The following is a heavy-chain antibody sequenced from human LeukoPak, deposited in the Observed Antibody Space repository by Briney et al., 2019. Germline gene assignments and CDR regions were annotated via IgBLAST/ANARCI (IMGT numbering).Heavy chain of an antibody. V-gene: IGHV3-30*09. CDR3: VSPTADYPFLYYFDS. CDR2: ISSDGNSK. D-gene: IGHD5-12*01. Sequence: PGGSLRLSCAASGFSFSSYSIHWVRQAPGKGLEWVAVISSDGNSKNFALSVKGRFAISRDNSKNTLFLQMNNLRSEDTALYYCVSPTADYPFLYYFDSWGQGTLVIVSS. CDR1: GFSFSSYS. J-gene: IGHJ4*02.